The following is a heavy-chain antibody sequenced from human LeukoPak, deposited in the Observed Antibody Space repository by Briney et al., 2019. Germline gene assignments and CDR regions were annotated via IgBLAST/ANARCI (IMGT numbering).Heavy chain of an antibody. Sequence: SETLSLTCTVSGFSITTAYYWGWIRQPPGKGLEWIGTISHSGSPYYNLPLKSRVTISLDTSKNQFSLRLSSVTAADTAVYYCARGDRPWEFQHRGGKFDDWGQGTLVTVSS. D-gene: IGHD1-26*01. CDR3: ARGDRPWEFQHRGGKFDD. J-gene: IGHJ4*02. CDR2: ISHSGSP. CDR1: GFSITTAYY. V-gene: IGHV4-38-2*02.